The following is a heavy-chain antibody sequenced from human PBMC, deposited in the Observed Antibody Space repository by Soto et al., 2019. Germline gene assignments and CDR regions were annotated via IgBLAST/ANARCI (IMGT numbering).Heavy chain of an antibody. V-gene: IGHV1-69*13. J-gene: IGHJ5*02. CDR2: IIPIFGTA. CDR1: GGTFSSYA. D-gene: IGHD2-2*01. Sequence: SSVKVSCKASGGTFSSYAISWVRQAPGQGLEWMGGIIPIFGTASYAQKFQGRVTITADESTSTAYMELSSLRSEDTAVYYCASRYCSSTSCYHNWFDPCGQGTLVTVSS. CDR3: ASRYCSSTSCYHNWFDP.